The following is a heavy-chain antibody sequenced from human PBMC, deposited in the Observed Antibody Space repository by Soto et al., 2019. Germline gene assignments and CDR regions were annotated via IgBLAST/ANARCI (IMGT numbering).Heavy chain of an antibody. CDR1: GFTFSSYA. CDR3: AQDRSRRIAAAGYYYYYGRYV. V-gene: IGHV3-23*01. D-gene: IGHD6-13*01. CDR2: ISGSGGSS. Sequence: GGSLRLSCAASGFTFSSYAMSWVRQALGEGLEWVSAISGSGGSSDYADSVQGRFTIPRDNSKNALYRQMKSLRAEDTAVYDCAQDRSRRIAAAGYYYYYGRYVWRPGTTFTVSS. J-gene: IGHJ6*02.